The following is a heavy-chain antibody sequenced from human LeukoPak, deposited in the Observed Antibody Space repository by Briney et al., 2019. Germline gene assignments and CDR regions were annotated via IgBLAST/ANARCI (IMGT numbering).Heavy chain of an antibody. CDR1: GFTFSSYS. CDR2: NQFDDNGK. CDR3: AREGGTIEIGEFDY. V-gene: IGHV3-30*02. Sequence: GGSLRLSCAASGFTFSSYSLNWVRQAPGKGLEWVAFNQFDDNGKSYADSVKGRFTTSRDNSKNTVFLQMNSLRDEDTAIYYCAREGGTIEIGEFDYWGLGNLVTVSS. D-gene: IGHD3-16*02. J-gene: IGHJ4*02.